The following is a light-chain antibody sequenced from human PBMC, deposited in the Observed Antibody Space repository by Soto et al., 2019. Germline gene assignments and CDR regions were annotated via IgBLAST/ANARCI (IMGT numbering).Light chain of an antibody. CDR2: GAS. Sequence: RLSQSPSSLSASVGDRDTITSRASQGISSYLAWYQQKRGKAPTLLIYGASTLQSGVPSRFSGSGSGTDFTLTISSLQPEDFAVYYCQQRSNWPPRITFGQGTRLAIK. J-gene: IGKJ5*01. V-gene: IGKV1-9*01. CDR1: QGISSY. CDR3: QQRSNWPPRIT.